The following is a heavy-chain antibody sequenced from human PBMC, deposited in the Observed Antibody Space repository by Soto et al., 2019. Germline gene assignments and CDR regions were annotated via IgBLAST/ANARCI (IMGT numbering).Heavy chain of an antibody. J-gene: IGHJ2*01. Sequence: EVQLLESGGNLVQPGGSLRLSCVASGFTFSNSAISWVRQAPGKGLEWVSAISGGGVTTYYADSVKGRFTISRDNSKNTLYLQMNSLRADDTAVYFCAKDFHDYYDNINYYGSSWYFDLRGRGTLVTVSS. CDR3: AKDFHDYYDNINYYGSSWYFDL. CDR1: GFTFSNSA. V-gene: IGHV3-23*01. CDR2: ISGGGVTT. D-gene: IGHD3-22*01.